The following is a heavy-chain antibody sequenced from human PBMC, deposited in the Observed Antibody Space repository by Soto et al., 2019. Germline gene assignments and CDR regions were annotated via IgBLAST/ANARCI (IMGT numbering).Heavy chain of an antibody. J-gene: IGHJ4*02. CDR3: ATAGGVGATTRFDY. Sequence: ASVKVSCKVSGYTLTELSMHWVRRAPGKGLEWMGGFDPEDGETIYAQKFQGRVTMTEDTSTDTAYMELSSLRSEDTAVYYCATAGGVGATTRFDYWGQGTLVTVSS. V-gene: IGHV1-24*01. CDR2: FDPEDGET. CDR1: GYTLTELS. D-gene: IGHD1-26*01.